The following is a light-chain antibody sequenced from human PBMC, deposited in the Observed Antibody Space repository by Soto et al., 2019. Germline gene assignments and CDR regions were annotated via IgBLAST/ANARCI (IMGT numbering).Light chain of an antibody. CDR3: QQYVTSPYT. Sequence: EIVLTQSPGTLSLSPGEGATLSCRASQSITTNSLAWYQQKPGQAPRLLIYGASNSATGVPDRVSASGSGTDFTLSFSRLEPEDFAMYYCQQYVTSPYTFGQGTKQAIK. CDR1: QSITTNS. J-gene: IGKJ2*01. CDR2: GAS. V-gene: IGKV3-20*01.